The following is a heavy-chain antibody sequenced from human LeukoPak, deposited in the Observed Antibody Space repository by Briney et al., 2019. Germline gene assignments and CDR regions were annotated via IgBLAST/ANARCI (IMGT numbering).Heavy chain of an antibody. J-gene: IGHJ4*02. CDR3: ARLVVAMRAPDY. V-gene: IGHV4-34*01. Sequence: PSETLSPTCAVYGGSFSGYYWSWIRQPPGKGLEWIGEINHSGSTNYNPSLKSRVTISVDTSKNQFSLKLSSVTAADTAVYYCARLVVAMRAPDYWGQGTWSPSPQ. D-gene: IGHD2-15*01. CDR1: GGSFSGYY. CDR2: INHSGST.